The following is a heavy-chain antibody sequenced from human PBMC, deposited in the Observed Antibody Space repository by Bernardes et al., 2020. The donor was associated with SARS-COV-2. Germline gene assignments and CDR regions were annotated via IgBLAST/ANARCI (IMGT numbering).Heavy chain of an antibody. V-gene: IGHV3-33*01. D-gene: IGHD3-10*01. Sequence: GGSLRLSCAASGFTFSSYGMHWVRQAPGKGLEWVAVIWYDGSNKYYADSVKGRFTISRDNSKNTLDLQMNSLRAEDTAVYYCARDIRFGDGYNGDYWGQGTLVTVSS. CDR1: GFTFSSYG. J-gene: IGHJ4*02. CDR3: ARDIRFGDGYNGDY. CDR2: IWYDGSNK.